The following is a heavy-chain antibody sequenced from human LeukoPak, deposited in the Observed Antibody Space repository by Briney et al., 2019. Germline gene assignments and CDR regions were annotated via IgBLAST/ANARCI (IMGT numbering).Heavy chain of an antibody. J-gene: IGHJ4*02. CDR1: GGSFSGYY. CDR2: INHSGST. CDR3: ARGRITIFGVVGWNHFDY. V-gene: IGHV4-34*01. D-gene: IGHD3-3*01. Sequence: SSETLSLTCAVYGGSFSGYYWSWIRQPPGKGLEWTGEINHSGSTNYNPSLKSRVTISVDTSKNQFSLKLSSVTAADTAVYYCARGRITIFGVVGWNHFDYWGQGTLVTVSS.